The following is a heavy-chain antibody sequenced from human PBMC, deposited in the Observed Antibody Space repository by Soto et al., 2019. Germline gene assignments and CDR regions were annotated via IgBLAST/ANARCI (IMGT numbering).Heavy chain of an antibody. Sequence: GGSLRLSCAASGFTFSSYGMHWVRQAPGKGLEWVAVIWCDGSNKYYTDSVKGRLTISRDDSKNMLYLLMNSLRAEDTAVYYCARERSGGGMDVWGKGTTVTVSS. D-gene: IGHD3-10*01. V-gene: IGHV3-33*01. CDR3: ARERSGGGMDV. CDR2: IWCDGSNK. CDR1: GFTFSSYG. J-gene: IGHJ6*04.